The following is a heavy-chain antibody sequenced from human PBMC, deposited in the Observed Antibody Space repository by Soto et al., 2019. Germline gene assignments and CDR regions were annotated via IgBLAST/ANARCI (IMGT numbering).Heavy chain of an antibody. CDR1: GFTFTKYG. D-gene: IGHD4-4*01. Sequence: GGSLRLSCEASGFTFTKYGMHWVRHAPGKGLEWVAVISYDGNKEYFADSVKGRFTISRDNARNKLYLQMNSLRGDDTAVYYCVKDSFTNYSPYYYYAMDVWGQGTTVTVSS. CDR2: ISYDGNKE. J-gene: IGHJ6*02. CDR3: VKDSFTNYSPYYYYAMDV. V-gene: IGHV3-30*18.